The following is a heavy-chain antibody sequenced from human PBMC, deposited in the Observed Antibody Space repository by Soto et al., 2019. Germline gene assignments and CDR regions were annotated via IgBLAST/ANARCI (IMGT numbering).Heavy chain of an antibody. J-gene: IGHJ3*02. CDR3: ARLERRDDDNTRFTNFNI. V-gene: IGHV4-39*01. CDR2: IYYSGST. D-gene: IGHD3-3*01. CDR1: GGSISSSTSY. Sequence: SETLSLTCTVSGGSISSSTSYWGWVRQPPGKGLEWIGTIYYSGSTYYNPSLRSRVTISVDTSKNQFSLNLSSVTAADTAVYYCARLERRDDDNTRFTNFNIWGQGTMVTVSS.